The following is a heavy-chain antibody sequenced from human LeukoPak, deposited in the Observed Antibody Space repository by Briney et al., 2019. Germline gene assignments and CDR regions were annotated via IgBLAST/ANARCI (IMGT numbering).Heavy chain of an antibody. CDR3: ARAYSGYEAFDY. Sequence: GASVKVSCKASGYTFSDYYIHWVRQAPGQGLEWMGWINPNSGGTKYAQKFQGRVTMTRDTSTVYMELSRLRSDDTAVYCCARAYSGYEAFDYWGQGTLVTVSS. CDR1: GYTFSDYY. CDR2: INPNSGGT. V-gene: IGHV1-2*02. J-gene: IGHJ4*02. D-gene: IGHD5-12*01.